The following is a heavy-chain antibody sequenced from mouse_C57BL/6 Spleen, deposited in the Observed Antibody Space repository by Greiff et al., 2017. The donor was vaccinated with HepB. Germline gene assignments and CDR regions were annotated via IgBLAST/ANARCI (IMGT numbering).Heavy chain of an antibody. D-gene: IGHD2-4*01. CDR2: IDPANGNT. J-gene: IGHJ3*01. CDR1: GFNIKNTY. Sequence: VQLKESVAELVRPGASVKLSCTASGFNIKNTYMHWVKQRPEQGLEWIGRIDPANGNTKYAPKFQGKATITADTSSNTAYLQLSSLTSEDTAIYYCARGGFYDYDWGAWFAYWGQGTLVTVSA. CDR3: ARGGFYDYDWGAWFAY. V-gene: IGHV14-3*01.